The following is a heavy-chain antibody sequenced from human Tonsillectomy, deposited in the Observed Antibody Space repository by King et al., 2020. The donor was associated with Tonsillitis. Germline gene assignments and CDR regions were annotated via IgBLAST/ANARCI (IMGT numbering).Heavy chain of an antibody. CDR1: GYTFTDYY. CDR3: ARVSHLTSGTYGHGADFDY. V-gene: IGHV1-2*02. D-gene: IGHD1-26*01. CDR2: INPNSGGT. Sequence: QLVQSGAEVKKPGASVKVSCKASGYTFTDYYMHWVRQAPGQGLEWMGWINPNSGGTNYGQKFQGRVTMTRDTSISTAYMELSRLRSDDTAVYYCARVSHLTSGTYGHGADFDYWGQGTLVTVSS. J-gene: IGHJ4*02.